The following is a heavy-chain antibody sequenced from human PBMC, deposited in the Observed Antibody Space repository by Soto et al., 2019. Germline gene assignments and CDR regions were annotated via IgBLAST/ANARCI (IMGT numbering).Heavy chain of an antibody. V-gene: IGHV5-10-1*01. Sequence: HGESLKISCTGFGYTFTTFWISWVRQMPGKGLEWMGRIDPGDTYATYSPAFQGHVTISADKATSTAYLQWSSLKASDTAMYYCARIYCNTTHCDSWFDPWGQGTLVTVSS. J-gene: IGHJ5*02. CDR1: GYTFTTFW. CDR3: ARIYCNTTHCDSWFDP. D-gene: IGHD2-2*01. CDR2: IDPGDTYA.